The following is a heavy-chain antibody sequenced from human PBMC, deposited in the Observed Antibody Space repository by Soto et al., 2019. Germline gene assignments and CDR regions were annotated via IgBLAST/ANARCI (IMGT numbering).Heavy chain of an antibody. CDR1: GGSINTATHS. D-gene: IGHD4-4*01. V-gene: IGHV4-30-2*01. Sequence: QLQLQESGSGLVKPSQTLSLTCAVSGGSINTATHSWSWIRQPPGKGLEWIGYIYHSGSTYYNPSVKIRVPISIDKSNSRVSRRLSSVTAADTAVYSCARGGGVTTTGDDYWGQGILVTVSS. J-gene: IGHJ4*02. CDR3: ARGGGVTTTGDDY. CDR2: IYHSGST.